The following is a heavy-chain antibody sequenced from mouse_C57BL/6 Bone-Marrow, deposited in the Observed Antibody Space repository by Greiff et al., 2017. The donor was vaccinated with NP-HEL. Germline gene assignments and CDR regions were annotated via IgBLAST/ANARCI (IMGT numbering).Heavy chain of an antibody. V-gene: IGHV1-55*01. J-gene: IGHJ1*03. CDR3: AINYYGSSYWYFDV. Sequence: QVHVKQSGAELVKPGASVKMSCKASGYTFTSYWITRVKQRPGQGLEWIGDIYPGSGSTNYNEKFKSKATLTVDTSSSTAYMQLSSLTSEDSAVYYCAINYYGSSYWYFDVWGTGTTVTVSS. D-gene: IGHD1-1*01. CDR2: IYPGSGST. CDR1: GYTFTSYW.